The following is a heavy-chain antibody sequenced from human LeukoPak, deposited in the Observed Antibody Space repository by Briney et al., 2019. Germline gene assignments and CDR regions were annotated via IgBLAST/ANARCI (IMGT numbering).Heavy chain of an antibody. J-gene: IGHJ4*02. CDR2: ISRSSSYI. D-gene: IGHD5-12*01. Sequence: GGSLRLSCAASGFTFSSYSMNWVRQAPGQGLAWVSSISRSSSYIYYPASVKGGFTISIDNAKNSLYPQLNRLRAENTAMYYIARVSVATSFDYWGQGTLVTVSS. CDR1: GFTFSSYS. CDR3: ARVSVATSFDY. V-gene: IGHV3-21*01.